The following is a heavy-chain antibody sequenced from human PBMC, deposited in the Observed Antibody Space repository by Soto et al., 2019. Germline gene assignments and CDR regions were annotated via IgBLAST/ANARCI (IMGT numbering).Heavy chain of an antibody. Sequence: SETLSLTCAVYGGSFSGYYWSWIRQPPGKGLEWIGEINHSGSTNYNPSLKSRVTISVDTSKNQFSLKLSSVTAADTAVYYCARGPRYSSGWYGYWGQGTLVTV. CDR3: ARGPRYSSGWYGY. V-gene: IGHV4-34*01. CDR2: INHSGST. D-gene: IGHD6-19*01. CDR1: GGSFSGYY. J-gene: IGHJ4*02.